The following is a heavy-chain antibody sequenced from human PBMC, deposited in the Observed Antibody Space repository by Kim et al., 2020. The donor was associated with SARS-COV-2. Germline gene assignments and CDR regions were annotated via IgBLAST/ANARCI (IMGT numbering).Heavy chain of an antibody. J-gene: IGHJ4*02. Sequence: TYYADSVKGRFTISRDNSKNTLYLQMNSLRAEDTAVYYCARDGADYGDYVWGQGTLVTVSS. CDR3: ARDGADYGDYV. D-gene: IGHD4-17*01. V-gene: IGHV3-66*01. CDR2: T.